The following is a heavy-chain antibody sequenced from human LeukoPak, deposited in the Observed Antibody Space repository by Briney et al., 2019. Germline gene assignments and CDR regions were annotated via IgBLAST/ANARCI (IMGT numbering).Heavy chain of an antibody. CDR2: IKYDGSEK. J-gene: IGHJ4*02. Sequence: GGSLRLSCAASGIAFSGSWMTWVRHAPGKGLEWVANIKYDGSEKYYVDSVKGRLTISRDHAKNSLYLQMSSLRREDAAVYFCARYVGWSFDYWGQGTLVTVSS. V-gene: IGHV3-7*01. D-gene: IGHD6-19*01. CDR3: ARYVGWSFDY. CDR1: GIAFSGSW.